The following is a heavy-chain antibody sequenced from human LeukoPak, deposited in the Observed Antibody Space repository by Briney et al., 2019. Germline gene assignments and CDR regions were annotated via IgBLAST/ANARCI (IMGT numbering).Heavy chain of an antibody. CDR3: AKDRLGGPYFFHY. Sequence: GGSLRLSCAASGFTFSSYAMSWVRQAPGKGLEWVSAISGSGGNTYYADSVKGRFTISRDNSKNTLYLQINSLRAEDTAVYFCAKDRLGGPYFFHYWGQGTLVTVSS. D-gene: IGHD3-16*01. CDR1: GFTFSSYA. CDR2: ISGSGGNT. V-gene: IGHV3-23*01. J-gene: IGHJ4*02.